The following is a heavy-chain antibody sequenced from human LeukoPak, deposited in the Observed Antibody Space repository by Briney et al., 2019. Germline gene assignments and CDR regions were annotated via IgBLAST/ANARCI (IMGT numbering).Heavy chain of an antibody. CDR2: ISSSASTI. Sequence: GGSLRLSCAASGFTLSDYYMSWIRQAPGKGLEWLSYISSSASTIYYADSVRGRFTISRDNAKNSLYLQMNSLRAEDTALYYCARDLYSSSWYFVSPGGYWGQGTLVTVSS. J-gene: IGHJ4*02. D-gene: IGHD6-13*01. CDR3: ARDLYSSSWYFVSPGGY. CDR1: GFTLSDYY. V-gene: IGHV3-11*01.